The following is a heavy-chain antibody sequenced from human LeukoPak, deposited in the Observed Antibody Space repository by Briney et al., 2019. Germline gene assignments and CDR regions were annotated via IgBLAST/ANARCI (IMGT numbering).Heavy chain of an antibody. D-gene: IGHD6-6*01. V-gene: IGHV1-2*06. CDR1: GYTFTSYD. CDR2: INPNSGGT. CDR3: ARHSYSSSF. J-gene: IGHJ4*02. Sequence: ASVKVSCKASGYTFTSYDINWVRQATGQGLEWMGRINPNSGGTNYAQKFQGRVTMTRDTSISTAYMELSRLRSDDTAVYYCARHSYSSSFWGQGTLVTVSS.